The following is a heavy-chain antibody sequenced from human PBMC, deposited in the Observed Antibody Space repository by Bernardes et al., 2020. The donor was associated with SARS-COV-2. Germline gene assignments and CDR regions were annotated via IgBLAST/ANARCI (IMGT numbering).Heavy chain of an antibody. CDR1: GFAFSTYA. CDR3: ARGGFTLTAGLYY. CDR2: ISCSGGTT. D-gene: IGHD3-16*01. Sequence: GGSLRLSCAASGFAFSTYAMSWVRQAPGKGLEWVSVISCSGGTTYYSASVKGRFTISRDNSQNMLYLQMNSLRPEDTAVYFCARGGFTLTAGLYYWGQGALVTVSS. V-gene: IGHV3-23*01. J-gene: IGHJ4*02.